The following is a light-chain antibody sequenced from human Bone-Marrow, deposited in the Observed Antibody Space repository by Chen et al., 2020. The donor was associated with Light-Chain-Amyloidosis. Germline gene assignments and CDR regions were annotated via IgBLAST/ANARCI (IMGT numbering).Light chain of an antibody. CDR3: SSYTSSGTWV. CDR2: DVT. Sequence: QSALTQPASVSGPPGQSITISCTGAISDVDSYKSVSWYQQHPGKAPKLLIFDVTDRPSGVSNRFSGSKSGTTASLTISGLQAEDEADYFCSSYTSSGTWVFGGGTKLTVL. V-gene: IGLV2-14*01. CDR1: ISDVDSYKS. J-gene: IGLJ3*02.